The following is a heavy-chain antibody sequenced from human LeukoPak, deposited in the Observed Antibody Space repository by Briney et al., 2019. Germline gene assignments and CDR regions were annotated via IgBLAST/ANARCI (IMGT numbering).Heavy chain of an antibody. J-gene: IGHJ4*02. D-gene: IGHD6-13*01. Sequence: PGGSLRLSCAASGFTVSSNYMSWVRQAPGKGLEWVSVIYSGGSTYYADSVKGRFTISRDNSKNTLYLQMNSLRAEDTAVYYCAKEYSSSWYGSYFDSWGQGTLVTVSS. V-gene: IGHV3-53*05. CDR1: GFTVSSNY. CDR3: AKEYSSSWYGSYFDS. CDR2: IYSGGST.